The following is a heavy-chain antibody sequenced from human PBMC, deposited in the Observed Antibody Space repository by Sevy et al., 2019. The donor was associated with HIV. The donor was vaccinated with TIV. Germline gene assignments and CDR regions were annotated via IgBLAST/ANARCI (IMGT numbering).Heavy chain of an antibody. CDR2: IYYSGST. V-gene: IGHV4-31*03. Sequence: SDTLSLTCTVSGGSISSGGYYWSWIRQHPGKGLEWIGYIYYSGSTYYNPSLKSRVTISVDTSKNQFSLKLSSVTAADTAVYYCARAQKPSKAKYGTFSGWFDPWGQGTLVTVSS. J-gene: IGHJ5*02. CDR1: GGSISSGGYY. CDR3: ARAQKPSKAKYGTFSGWFDP. D-gene: IGHD1-1*01.